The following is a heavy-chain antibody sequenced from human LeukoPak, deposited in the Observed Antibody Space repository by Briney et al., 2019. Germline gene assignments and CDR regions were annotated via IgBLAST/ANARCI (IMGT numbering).Heavy chain of an antibody. D-gene: IGHD3-22*01. CDR2: ISGSESSTI. CDR3: ARDLGQYYDTSDNWFDP. CDR1: GLTFSDYY. Sequence: PGGSLRLSCAVSGLTFSDYYMSWFRKAPGKGLEWVAYISGSESSTIYYSDSVKGRFTISRDNAKKSLYLQMNSLRAEDTAMYYCARDLGQYYDTSDNWFDPWGQGTLVTVSS. J-gene: IGHJ5*02. V-gene: IGHV3-11*01.